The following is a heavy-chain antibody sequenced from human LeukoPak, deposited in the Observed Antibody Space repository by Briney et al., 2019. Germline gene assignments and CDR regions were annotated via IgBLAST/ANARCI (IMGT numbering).Heavy chain of an antibody. J-gene: IGHJ4*02. D-gene: IGHD4-23*01. CDR3: ARLDYGGSEYYFDY. V-gene: IGHV4-34*01. CDR1: GGSFSGYY. Sequence: SEALSLTXAVYGGSFSGYYWSWIRQPPGKGLEWIGEINHSGSTNYNPSLKSRVTISVDTSKNQFSLKLSSVPAADTAVYYCARLDYGGSEYYFDYWGQGSLVTVSS. CDR2: INHSGST.